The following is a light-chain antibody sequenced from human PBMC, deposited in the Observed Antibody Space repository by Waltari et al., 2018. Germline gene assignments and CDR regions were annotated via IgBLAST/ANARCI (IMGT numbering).Light chain of an antibody. CDR3: QQYNQWPLT. CDR2: DTS. CDR1: QSVDSY. J-gene: IGKJ4*01. Sequence: PGERATLSCRASQSVDSYLAWYQQKRGQPPRLLIYDTSNRATGIPARFSGSGSGTDFTLTITGLQSEDFAVYFCQQYNQWPLTFGRGTKVEIK. V-gene: IGKV3D-15*01.